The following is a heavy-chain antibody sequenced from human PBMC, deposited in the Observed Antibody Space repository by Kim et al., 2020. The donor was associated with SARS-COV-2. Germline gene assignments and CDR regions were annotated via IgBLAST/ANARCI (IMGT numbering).Heavy chain of an antibody. CDR2: VSYDGSNK. D-gene: IGHD3-3*01. V-gene: IGHV3-30*18. Sequence: GGSLRLSCAASGFTFSSYGMHWVRQAPGKGLEWVAVVSYDGSNKYYADSVKGRFTISRDNSKNTLYLQMNSLRAEDTAVYYCAKDGERYGMDVWGQGTTVTVSS. CDR1: GFTFSSYG. J-gene: IGHJ6*02. CDR3: AKDGERYGMDV.